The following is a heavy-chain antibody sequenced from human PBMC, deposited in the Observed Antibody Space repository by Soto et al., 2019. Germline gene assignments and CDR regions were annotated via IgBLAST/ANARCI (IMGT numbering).Heavy chain of an antibody. CDR1: GYPFSSYG. CDR3: ARLVVAGSRLDY. D-gene: IGHD2-15*01. J-gene: IGHJ4*02. V-gene: IGHV1-18*01. Sequence: ASVKVSCKASGYPFSSYGITWVRQAPGQGLEWMGWTSAFHGNSTYSEKFQDRVTMTIDTSTSTAYMDLRSLRSDDTAVYYCARLVVAGSRLDYWGLGTLVTVSS. CDR2: TSAFHGNS.